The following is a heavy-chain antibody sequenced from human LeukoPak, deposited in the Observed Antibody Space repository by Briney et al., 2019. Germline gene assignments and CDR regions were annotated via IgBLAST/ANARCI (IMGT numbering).Heavy chain of an antibody. CDR3: ARVYDVLTGGFDH. J-gene: IGHJ4*02. V-gene: IGHV3-21*01. CDR2: ISSSMISI. D-gene: IGHD3-9*01. CDR1: GFTFRRYD. Sequence: KTGGSLRLSCASSGFTFRRYDMNWVRQAPGKGLEWVSFISSSMISIHYADSVQDRFTISRDNARNILYLQMNSLRAEDTAVYYCARVYDVLTGGFDHWGQGALVTVSS.